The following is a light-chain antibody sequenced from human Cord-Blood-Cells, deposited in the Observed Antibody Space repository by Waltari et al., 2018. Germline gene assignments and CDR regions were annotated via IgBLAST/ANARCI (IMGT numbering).Light chain of an antibody. CDR1: SSNIGNNA. J-gene: IGLJ1*01. V-gene: IGLV1-36*01. CDR3: AAWDDSLNGYV. CDR2: YDD. Sequence: QSVLTHPPSVSDAPRQRVTISCSGSSSNIGNNAVNWYQQLPGKAPKLLIYYDDLLPSGVSDRFSGSKSGTSASLAISGLQSEDEADYYCAAWDDSLNGYVFGTGTKVTV.